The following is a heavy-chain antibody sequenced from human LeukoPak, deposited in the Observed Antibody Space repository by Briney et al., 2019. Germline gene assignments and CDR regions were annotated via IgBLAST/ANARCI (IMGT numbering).Heavy chain of an antibody. CDR1: GFTFSSYN. J-gene: IGHJ4*02. CDR3: VRGDPHIGP. Sequence: GGSLRLSCAASGFTFSSYNMIWVRQAPGKGLEWVSSIKSSGTYVYYADSVKGRFTISRDNAKNSVHLQMNSLRTEDTAVYYCVRGDPHIGPWGQGTMLTVSS. D-gene: IGHD2-21*01. CDR2: IKSSGTYV. V-gene: IGHV3-21*01.